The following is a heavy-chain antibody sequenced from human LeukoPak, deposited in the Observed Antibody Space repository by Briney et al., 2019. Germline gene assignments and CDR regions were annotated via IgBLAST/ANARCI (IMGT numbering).Heavy chain of an antibody. V-gene: IGHV1-2*02. J-gene: IGHJ3*02. CDR2: INPNSGGT. D-gene: IGHD4-17*01. CDR3: ARDTKSDYGDYVAAFDI. CDR1: GYTFTGYY. Sequence: ASVKVSCKASGYTFTGYYMHWVRQAPGQGLEWMGWINPNSGGTNYAQKFQGRVTMTRDTSISTAYMELSRLRSDGTAVYYCARDTKSDYGDYVAAFDIWGQGTMVTVSS.